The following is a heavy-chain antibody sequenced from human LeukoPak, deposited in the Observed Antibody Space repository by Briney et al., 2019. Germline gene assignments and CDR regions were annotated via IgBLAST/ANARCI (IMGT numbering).Heavy chain of an antibody. CDR3: AKDRGYEVVFDP. CDR2: ISGDGDRT. D-gene: IGHD5-12*01. CDR1: GINFNTYA. V-gene: IGHV3-43*02. Sequence: GGSLRLSCAASGINFNTYAMHWVRQAPGKGLEWVSLISGDGDRTSYADSVKGRFTISRDNDKNSLYLQMNSLTIEDTALYYCAKDRGYEVVFDPWGQRTLVAVSS. J-gene: IGHJ5*02.